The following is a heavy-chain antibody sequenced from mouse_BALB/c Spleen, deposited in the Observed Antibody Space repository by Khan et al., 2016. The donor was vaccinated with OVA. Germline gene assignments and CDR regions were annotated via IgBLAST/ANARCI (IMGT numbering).Heavy chain of an antibody. J-gene: IGHJ2*01. Sequence: VQLQESGAELAKSGASVKMSCKASGYTFTSYWMHWVKQRPGQGLEWIGYINPSSGYTEYNQNFKDKATLTADKSSSTAYMQLSSLTSEDSAVYYCARDRIDYWGQGTTLTVSS. CDR3: ARDRIDY. V-gene: IGHV1-7*01. CDR2: INPSSGYT. CDR1: GYTFTSYW.